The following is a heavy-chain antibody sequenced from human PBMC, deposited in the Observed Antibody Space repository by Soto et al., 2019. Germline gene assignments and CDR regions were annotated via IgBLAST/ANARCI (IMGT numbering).Heavy chain of an antibody. CDR2: IIPIFGTA. CDR3: ARGGEQLGIEPHDAFDI. V-gene: IGHV1-69*06. J-gene: IGHJ3*02. CDR1: GGTFSSYA. Sequence: SVKVSCKASGGTFSSYAISWVRQAPGQGLEWMGGIIPIFGTANYAQKFQGRVTITADKSTSTAYMELSSLRSEDTAVYYCARGGEQLGIEPHDAFDIWGRGTMVTVSS. D-gene: IGHD7-27*01.